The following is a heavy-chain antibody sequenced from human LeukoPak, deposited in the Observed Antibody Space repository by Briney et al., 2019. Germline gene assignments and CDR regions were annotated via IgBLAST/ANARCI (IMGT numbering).Heavy chain of an antibody. D-gene: IGHD3-22*01. Sequence: GGSLRLSCAASGFTFSSYAMSWVRQAPGKGLEWVSTIIGSGNSAYYADSVKGRFAISRDNSKNTLFLQMNSVRAEDTAVYYCAKLGSYYYDASGCPRNWGQGTLVTVSS. CDR2: IIGSGNSA. V-gene: IGHV3-23*01. J-gene: IGHJ4*02. CDR3: AKLGSYYYDASGCPRN. CDR1: GFTFSSYA.